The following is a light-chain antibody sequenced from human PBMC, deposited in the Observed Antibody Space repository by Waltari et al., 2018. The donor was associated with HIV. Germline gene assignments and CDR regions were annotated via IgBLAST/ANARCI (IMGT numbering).Light chain of an antibody. CDR3: QQYGSSPT. Sequence: EIVLTQSPGTLSLSPGERATLSCRASQTVSSNHLAWYQQKPGQAPTLLIYGASSRATGIPDRFSGSGSGTDFTLTINRLEPEDFAVYYCQQYGSSPTFGPGTKVDIK. V-gene: IGKV3-20*01. CDR2: GAS. CDR1: QTVSSNH. J-gene: IGKJ3*01.